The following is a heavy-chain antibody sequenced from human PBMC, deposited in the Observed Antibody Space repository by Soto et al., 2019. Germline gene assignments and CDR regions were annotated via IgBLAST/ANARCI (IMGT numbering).Heavy chain of an antibody. CDR1: GFTFSSYG. D-gene: IGHD3-22*01. J-gene: IGHJ4*02. V-gene: IGHV3-30*18. CDR2: ISYDGSNK. Sequence: PGGSLRLSCAASGFTFSSYGMHWVRQAPGKGLEWVAVISYDGSNKYYADSVKGRFTISRDNSKNTLYLQMNSLRAEDTAVYYCAKGGYYYDSSGYYPIDYWGQGTLVTVSS. CDR3: AKGGYYYDSSGYYPIDY.